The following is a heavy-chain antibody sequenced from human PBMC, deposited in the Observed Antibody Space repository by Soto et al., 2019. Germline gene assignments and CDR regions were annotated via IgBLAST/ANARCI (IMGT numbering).Heavy chain of an antibody. D-gene: IGHD6-6*01. J-gene: IGHJ6*02. CDR2: IYSNGDT. CDR1: GGSMNNGGYY. CDR3: PRRGGSSSRYSYYALDV. Sequence: PSETLSLTCSVSGGSMNNGGYYWSWIRQLPGKGLEWIGYIYSNGDTYYNPSLKSRLTISVDTSKNQFSLNLTSVTAAYTAVYYCPRRGGSSSRYSYYALDVCGQGPTVTVSS. V-gene: IGHV4-31*03.